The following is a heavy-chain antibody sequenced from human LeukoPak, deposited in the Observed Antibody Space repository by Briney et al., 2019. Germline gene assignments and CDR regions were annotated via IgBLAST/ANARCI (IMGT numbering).Heavy chain of an antibody. D-gene: IGHD2-8*02. CDR1: GYTFTSYG. Sequence: SVKVSCKASGYTFTSYGISWVRQAPGQGLEWMGGIIPIFGTANYAQKFRGRVTITADESTSTAYMELSSLRSEDTAVYYCARDHYEGYRDVLVVGFFDYWGQGTLVTVSS. CDR2: IIPIFGTA. J-gene: IGHJ4*02. V-gene: IGHV1-69*13. CDR3: ARDHYEGYRDVLVVGFFDY.